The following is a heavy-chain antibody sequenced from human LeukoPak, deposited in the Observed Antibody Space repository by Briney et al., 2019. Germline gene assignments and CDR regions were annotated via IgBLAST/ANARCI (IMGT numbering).Heavy chain of an antibody. CDR1: GFTFRSYW. CDR2: IDSYGST. D-gene: IGHD3-22*01. V-gene: IGHV3-74*01. CDR3: ARGLVHDTSGYYSDY. Sequence: GGSLRLSCAASGFTFRSYWMHWVRQAPGKGLVWVSRIDSYGSTNYADSVKGRFTISRDNAKNTLYLQMNSLRAEDTAVYYCARGLVHDTSGYYSDYWGQGILVTVSS. J-gene: IGHJ4*02.